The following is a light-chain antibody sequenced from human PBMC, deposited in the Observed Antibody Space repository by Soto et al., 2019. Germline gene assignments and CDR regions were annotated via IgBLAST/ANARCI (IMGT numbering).Light chain of an antibody. CDR3: QQYGSSPPNT. J-gene: IGKJ2*01. Sequence: EIVLTQSPGTLSLSPGERATLSCRASQSVSSSYLACYQQKPGQAPRLLIYGASSRATGIPDRFSGSGPGTDFTLTISRMEPEDFAVYYCQQYGSSPPNTFGQGTKLEIK. CDR2: GAS. V-gene: IGKV3-20*01. CDR1: QSVSSSY.